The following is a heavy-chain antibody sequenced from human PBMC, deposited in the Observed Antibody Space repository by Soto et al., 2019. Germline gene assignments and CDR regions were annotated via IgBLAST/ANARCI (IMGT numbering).Heavy chain of an antibody. CDR3: AAPSIVRGVILADY. V-gene: IGHV1-58*01. D-gene: IGHD3-10*02. CDR1: GFTFTSSA. Sequence: XSLKVSCNTSGFTFTSSAVQWGRQTRGQRLEWIGGIVVGSGNTNYAQKFQERVTITRDMSTSTAYMELSSLRSEDTAVYYCAAPSIVRGVILADYSGQGTLVTLPS. CDR2: IVVGSGNT. J-gene: IGHJ4*02.